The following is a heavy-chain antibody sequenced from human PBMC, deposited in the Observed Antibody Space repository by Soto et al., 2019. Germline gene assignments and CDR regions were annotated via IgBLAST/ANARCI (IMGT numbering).Heavy chain of an antibody. CDR3: ARSRYCXSTSCFLELLGVGWFDP. V-gene: IGHV4-34*01. J-gene: IGHJ5*02. Sequence: GSLRLSCKASGFSFSYYAMTWVRQAPGKGLEWIGEINHSGSTNYNPSLKSRVTISVDTSKNQFSLKLSSVTAADTAVYYCARSRYCXSTSCFLELLGVGWFDPWGQGTLVTVSS. D-gene: IGHD2-2*01. CDR2: INHSGST. CDR1: GFSFSYYA.